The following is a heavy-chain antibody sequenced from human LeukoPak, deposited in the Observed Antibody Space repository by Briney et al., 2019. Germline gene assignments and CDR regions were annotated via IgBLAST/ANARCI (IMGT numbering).Heavy chain of an antibody. Sequence: SETLSLTCTVSGGSISSYYWSWIRQPPGKGLEWIGYIYYSGSTNYNPSLKSRVTISVDTSKNQFSLKLSSVTAADTAVYHCARVGYGSGAFDIWGQGTMVTVSS. J-gene: IGHJ3*02. D-gene: IGHD3-10*01. CDR1: GGSISSYY. CDR2: IYYSGST. CDR3: ARVGYGSGAFDI. V-gene: IGHV4-59*01.